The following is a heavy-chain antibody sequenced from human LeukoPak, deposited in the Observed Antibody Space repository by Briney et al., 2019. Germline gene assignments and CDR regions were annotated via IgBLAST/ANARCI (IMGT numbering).Heavy chain of an antibody. CDR3: ARDDPLGIAAAGPRDYYYGMDV. CDR2: ISAYNGNT. CDR1: GYTFTSYG. Sequence: ASVKVSCKASGYTFTSYGISWVRQAPGQGLEWMGWISAYNGNTNYAQKLQGRVTMTTDTSTSTAYMELRSLRSEDTAVYYCARDDPLGIAAAGPRDYYYGMDVWGQGTAVTVSS. D-gene: IGHD6-13*01. J-gene: IGHJ6*02. V-gene: IGHV1-18*01.